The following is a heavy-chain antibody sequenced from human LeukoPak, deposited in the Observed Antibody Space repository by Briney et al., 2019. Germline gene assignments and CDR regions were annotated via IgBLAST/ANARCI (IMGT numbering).Heavy chain of an antibody. D-gene: IGHD3-3*01. CDR3: ARESNFWRGNYFDY. CDR2: IYSGGST. CDR1: GLTVRSNY. J-gene: IGHJ4*02. V-gene: IGHV3-66*02. Sequence: PGGSLRLSCAVSGLTVRSNYMSWVRQAPGKGLEWVSVIYSGGSTYYADSVKGRFTISRDNSKNTLYLQMNSLRAEDTAVYYCARESNFWRGNYFDYWGQGTLVTVSS.